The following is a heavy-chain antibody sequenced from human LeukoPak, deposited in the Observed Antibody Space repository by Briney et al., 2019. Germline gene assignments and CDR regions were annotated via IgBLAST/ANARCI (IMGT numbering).Heavy chain of an antibody. CDR3: ARDYYGSGTYYKDY. V-gene: IGHV1-2*02. D-gene: IGHD3-10*01. CDR1: GYTFTAYY. Sequence: VASVKVSCKASGYTFTAYYLHWVRQAPGQGLGWMGWIHPNSGGTNYAQNFQGRVSMTTDTSISTVYVELSRLRSDDTAVYYCARDYYGSGTYYKDYWGQGTLVTVSS. CDR2: IHPNSGGT. J-gene: IGHJ4*02.